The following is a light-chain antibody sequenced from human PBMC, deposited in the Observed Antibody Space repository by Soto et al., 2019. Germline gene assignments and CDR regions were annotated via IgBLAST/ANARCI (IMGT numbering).Light chain of an antibody. CDR2: EAS. J-gene: IGKJ2*02. CDR3: QQRSTLPWT. V-gene: IGKV3-11*01. CDR1: QSVSNS. Sequence: EVVLTQSPATLSLSPGERATLSCRASQSVSNSLAWYQQRPGQAPRLLIYEASKRATGIPASFSGSGSGTDFTLTISSLESEDFAVYYCQQRSTLPWTFGQGTNLEI.